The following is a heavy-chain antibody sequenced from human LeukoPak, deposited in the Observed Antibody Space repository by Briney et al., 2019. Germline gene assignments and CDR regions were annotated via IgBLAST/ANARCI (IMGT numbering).Heavy chain of an antibody. D-gene: IGHD2-2*01. V-gene: IGHV1-18*01. J-gene: IGHJ4*02. CDR3: ARSKGTGFTRPAAIHPLYY. Sequence: WASVKVSCKASGYTFTSYGISWVRQAPGQGLEWMGWISAYNGNTNYAQKLQGRVTMTTDTSTSTAYMELRSLRSDDTAVYYCARSKGTGFTRPAAIHPLYYWGQGTLVTVSS. CDR1: GYTFTSYG. CDR2: ISAYNGNT.